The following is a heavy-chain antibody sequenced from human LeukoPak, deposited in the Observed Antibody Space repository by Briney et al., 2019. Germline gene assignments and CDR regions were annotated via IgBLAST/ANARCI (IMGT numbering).Heavy chain of an antibody. Sequence: SETLSLTCTVSGGSISSSSYYWGWIRQPPGKGLEWIGSIYYSGSTYYNPSLKSRVTISVDTSKNQFSLKLSSVTAADTAVYYCARQRLTKNWFDPWGQGTLVTVSS. CDR2: IYYSGST. J-gene: IGHJ5*02. CDR3: ARQRLTKNWFDP. D-gene: IGHD2-8*01. V-gene: IGHV4-39*01. CDR1: GGSISSSSYY.